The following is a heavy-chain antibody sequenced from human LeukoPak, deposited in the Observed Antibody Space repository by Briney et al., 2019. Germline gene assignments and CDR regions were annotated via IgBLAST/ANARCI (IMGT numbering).Heavy chain of an antibody. Sequence: SETLSLTCTVSGGSISSSSYYWGWIRQPPGKGLEWIGSIYYSGSTYYNPSLKSRVTISVDTSKNQFSLKLSSVTAADTAVYYCARSGRTVADVFYWGQGTLDTVSS. J-gene: IGHJ4*02. CDR2: IYYSGST. CDR1: GGSISSSSYY. D-gene: IGHD6-19*01. CDR3: ARSGRTVADVFY. V-gene: IGHV4-39*07.